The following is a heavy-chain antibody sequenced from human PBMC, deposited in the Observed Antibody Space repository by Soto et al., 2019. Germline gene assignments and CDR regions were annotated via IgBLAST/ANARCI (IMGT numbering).Heavy chain of an antibody. CDR3: ARASVGPPGGGSWTMPFDS. D-gene: IGHD2-15*01. Sequence: QVQLRESGPGLVKPSETLSLTCSVSGGSVSSYYWCWIRQPAGKGPEWIGRIYTGGSTNYNPSLKSRATMSADTSKNQFSLRLTSVTAPDTAVYYCARASVGPPGGGSWTMPFDSWGRGTLGTVSS. J-gene: IGHJ4*02. CDR2: IYTGGST. CDR1: GGSVSSYY. V-gene: IGHV4-4*07.